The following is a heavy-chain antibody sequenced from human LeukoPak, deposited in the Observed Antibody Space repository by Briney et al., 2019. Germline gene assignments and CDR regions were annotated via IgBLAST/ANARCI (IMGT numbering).Heavy chain of an antibody. J-gene: IGHJ4*02. D-gene: IGHD6-19*01. CDR2: ISYSGST. V-gene: IGHV4-59*01. CDR1: GGSISGYY. CDR3: ARGSMAVAGIFDY. Sequence: PSETLSLTCTVSGGSISGYYWSWLRQPPGKGLEWIGYISYSGSTNYNPSLKSRVIISVDTSKNQLSLKLSSVTAADTAVYYCARGSMAVAGIFDYWGQGILVTVSS.